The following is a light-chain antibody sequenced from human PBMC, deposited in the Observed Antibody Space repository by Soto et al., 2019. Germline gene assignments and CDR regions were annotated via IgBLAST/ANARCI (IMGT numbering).Light chain of an antibody. CDR3: QQYCDTPWT. J-gene: IGKJ1*01. V-gene: IGKV4-1*01. CDR1: QSVWYRPTNQHC. CDR2: WAT. Sequence: IVMTQSPDSLAVSLGERATINCESSQSVWYRPTNQHCVAWYQQKPGQPPKLLIYWATIRESGVPDRFTGSGSGTDFTLSISDLQAEDVAVYFCQQYCDTPWTFGRGTKVEI.